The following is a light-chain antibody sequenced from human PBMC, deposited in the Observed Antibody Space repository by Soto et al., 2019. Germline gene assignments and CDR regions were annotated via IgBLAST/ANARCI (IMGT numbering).Light chain of an antibody. CDR1: QSINNY. Sequence: SPANLSLSPGETATLSCRAGQSINNYLAWYQQKLGQAPRLLIYGASTRATGIPARFSGSGSGTEFTLTISSLQSEDFAIYYCQQYHNWPPITFGQGTRLEIK. V-gene: IGKV3D-15*01. CDR3: QQYHNWPPIT. CDR2: GAS. J-gene: IGKJ5*01.